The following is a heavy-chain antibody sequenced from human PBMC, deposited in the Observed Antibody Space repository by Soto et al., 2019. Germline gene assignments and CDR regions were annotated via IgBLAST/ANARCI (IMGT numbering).Heavy chain of an antibody. V-gene: IGHV1-46*01. CDR2: IYPRGGTT. D-gene: IGHD3-22*01. CDR1: GYNFTSHY. Sequence: GDSVKVSCKASGYNFTSHYMHWVRQAPGQGLESMGIIYPRGGTTIYAQKFQGRFTMTRDTSTHTFYMELSSLRSEDTAMYYCARVGYSSTGTTFHYHGLDVWGQGTTVTVSS. J-gene: IGHJ6*02. CDR3: ARVGYSSTGTTFHYHGLDV.